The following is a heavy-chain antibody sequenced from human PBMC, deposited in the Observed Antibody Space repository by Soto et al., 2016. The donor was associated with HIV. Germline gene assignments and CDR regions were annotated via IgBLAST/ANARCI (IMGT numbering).Heavy chain of an antibody. D-gene: IGHD5-18*01. Sequence: EVQVEESGGGLVQPGGSLRLSCEASGFTFSGYWMSWVRQFPGKGLEWVANIKQDGSEKYHVSSVRGRFTISRDNANRSVYLQMNSLRLEDTGVYYCAGSPWLRSGFDIVGPKGRRSSSLQ. CDR1: GFTFSGYW. J-gene: IGHJ3*02. V-gene: IGHV3-7*01. CDR3: AGSPWLRSGFDI. CDR2: IKQDGSEK.